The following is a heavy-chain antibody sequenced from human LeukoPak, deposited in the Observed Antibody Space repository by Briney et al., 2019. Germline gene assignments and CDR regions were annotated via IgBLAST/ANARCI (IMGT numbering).Heavy chain of an antibody. Sequence: SQTLSLTCTVSGGSISSGGYYWSWIRQPPGMGLEWIGYIYHSGSTYYNPSLKSRVTISVDRSKNQFSLKLSSVTAADTAVYYCAKDKPIIVLPTAVDAFDIWGQGTVVTVSS. J-gene: IGHJ3*02. CDR3: AKDKPIIVLPTAVDAFDI. CDR1: GGSISSGGYY. CDR2: IYHSGST. D-gene: IGHD2-2*01. V-gene: IGHV4-30-2*01.